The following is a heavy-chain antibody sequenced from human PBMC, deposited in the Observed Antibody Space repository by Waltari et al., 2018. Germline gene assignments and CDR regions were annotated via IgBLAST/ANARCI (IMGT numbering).Heavy chain of an antibody. CDR1: GFSLSNYG. D-gene: IGHD3-10*01. Sequence: QVQLVESGGGVVQPGKSLRLSCVASGFSLSNYGMNWVRQTPGRGLELVALTWSDGSVEYYADSVWGRFTVSRDNSKNILYLDMDSLRVDDTATYYCAKDAFGNTYLDYWGQGTLVTVSS. J-gene: IGHJ4*02. V-gene: IGHV3-33*03. CDR3: AKDAFGNTYLDY. CDR2: TWSDGSVE.